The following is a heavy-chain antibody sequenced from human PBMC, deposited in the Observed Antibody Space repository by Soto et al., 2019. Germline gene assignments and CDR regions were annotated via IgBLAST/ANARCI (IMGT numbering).Heavy chain of an antibody. Sequence: QVQLKESGPGLVKPSQTLSLTCSVSGGSIGSGDYYWSWVRQSPGKGLEWIGYIYYTGNTYYNPSPESRGTFSVDTCQNQLSLRLSDVTVADTAVYYFARASRRRADSGTRPLYYFDYWGQGTLVTVSS. CDR2: IYYTGNT. CDR1: GGSIGSGDYY. J-gene: IGHJ4*02. D-gene: IGHD1-26*01. CDR3: ARASRRRADSGTRPLYYFDY. V-gene: IGHV4-30-4*01.